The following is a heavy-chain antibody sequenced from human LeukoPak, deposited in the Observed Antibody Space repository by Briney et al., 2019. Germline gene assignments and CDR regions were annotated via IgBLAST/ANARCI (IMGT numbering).Heavy chain of an antibody. CDR3: ARGRRVRLPDYDIFRNWFDP. D-gene: IGHD3-9*01. CDR2: MNPNSGNT. J-gene: IGHJ5*02. V-gene: IGHV1-8*01. CDR1: GYTFTSYD. Sequence: ASVKVSCKASGYTFTSYDINWVRQATGQGLEWMGWMNPNSGNTGYAQKFQGRVTMTRNTSISTAYMELSSLRSEDTAVYYCARGRRVRLPDYDIFRNWFDPWGQGTLVTVSS.